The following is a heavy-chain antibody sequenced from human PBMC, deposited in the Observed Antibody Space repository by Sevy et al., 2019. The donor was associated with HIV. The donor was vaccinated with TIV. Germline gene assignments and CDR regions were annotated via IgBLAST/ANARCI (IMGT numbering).Heavy chain of an antibody. Sequence: GGSLRLSCAASGFTFSDYAMSWVRQAPGKGLEWVSVISGFGDRTYYADSVRGRFSISRDNSKNTLHLQMNSLRAEDTAVYYCARAGGINWFYYYYGMDVWGQGTTVTVSS. CDR2: ISGFGDRT. V-gene: IGHV3-23*01. D-gene: IGHD1-1*01. CDR3: ARAGGINWFYYYYGMDV. J-gene: IGHJ6*02. CDR1: GFTFSDYA.